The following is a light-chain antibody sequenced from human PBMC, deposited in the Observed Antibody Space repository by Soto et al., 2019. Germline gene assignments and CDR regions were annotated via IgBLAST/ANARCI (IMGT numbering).Light chain of an antibody. V-gene: IGKV3-20*01. Sequence: EIVLTQSPGTLSLSPGERDTLSCRASPSVSSSYLAWYQQKPGQAPRLLIYGASSRATGIPDRFSGSGSGTDFTLIISKLEPEDFAVYYCQQYGSSPTWTFGQGTNVEIK. J-gene: IGKJ1*01. CDR3: QQYGSSPTWT. CDR1: PSVSSSY. CDR2: GAS.